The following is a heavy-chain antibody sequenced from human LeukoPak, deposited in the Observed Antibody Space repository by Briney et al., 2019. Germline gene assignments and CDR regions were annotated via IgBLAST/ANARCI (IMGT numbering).Heavy chain of an antibody. CDR3: ASTTIASDAFDI. J-gene: IGHJ3*02. D-gene: IGHD6-13*01. V-gene: IGHV4-4*07. CDR1: GGSISSYY. Sequence: PSETLSLTCTVSGGSISSYYWSWIRQPAGKGLEWIGRIYTSGSTNYNPSLKSRVTISVDTSKNQFSLKLSSVTAADTAVYYCASTTIASDAFDIWGQGTMVTVSS. CDR2: IYTSGST.